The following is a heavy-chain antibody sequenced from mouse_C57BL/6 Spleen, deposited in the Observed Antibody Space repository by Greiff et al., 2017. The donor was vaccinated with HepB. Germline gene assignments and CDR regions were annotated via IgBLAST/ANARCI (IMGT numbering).Heavy chain of an antibody. V-gene: IGHV1-5*01. CDR3: TRSQTAQATNYFDY. J-gene: IGHJ2*01. Sequence: EVQLVESGTVLARPGASVKMSCKTSGYTFTSYWMHWVKQRPGQGLEWIGAIYPGNSDTSYNQKFKGKAKLTAVTSASTAYMELSSLTNEDSAVYYCTRSQTAQATNYFDYWGQGTTLTVSS. CDR1: GYTFTSYW. CDR2: IYPGNSDT. D-gene: IGHD3-2*02.